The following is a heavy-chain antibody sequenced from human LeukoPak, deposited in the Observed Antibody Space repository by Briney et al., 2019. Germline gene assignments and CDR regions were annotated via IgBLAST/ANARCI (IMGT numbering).Heavy chain of an antibody. J-gene: IGHJ2*01. V-gene: IGHV4-39*01. Sequence: SETLSLTCTVSGGSISRTNYYWGWIRQPPGKGLEWIGSLSYSGTTYYNPSLKSRISMSVDTSQNQFSLKLNSVTATDTAVYYCAGRTGERDWYFDLWGRGTLVTVSS. CDR3: AGRTGERDWYFDL. CDR1: GGSISRTNYY. CDR2: LSYSGTT. D-gene: IGHD7-27*01.